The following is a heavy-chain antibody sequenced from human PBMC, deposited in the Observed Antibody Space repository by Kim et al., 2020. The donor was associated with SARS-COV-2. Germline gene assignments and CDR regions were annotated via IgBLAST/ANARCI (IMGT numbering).Heavy chain of an antibody. Sequence: SNKYDANSVKGRLTISRENSTNTLYLQMNSLRAEDTAVYYCAKDDYGMDVWGQGTTVTVSS. CDR2: SNK. J-gene: IGHJ6*02. V-gene: IGHV3-33*06. CDR3: AKDDYGMDV.